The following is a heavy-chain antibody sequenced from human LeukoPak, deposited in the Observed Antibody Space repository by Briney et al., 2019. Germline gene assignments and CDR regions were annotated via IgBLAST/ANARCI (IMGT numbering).Heavy chain of an antibody. D-gene: IGHD3-22*01. CDR3: ARLYDGSAYHADHFDY. V-gene: IGHV3-21*01. Sequence: PGGSLRLSCAGSGFTFNTYNMNWVRQAPGKGLEWVSSISSSSSYIYYADSVKGRFTISRDNAKNSLYLQTNSLRAEDTAVYYCARLYDGSAYHADHFDYWGQGTLVIVSS. CDR2: ISSSSSYI. CDR1: GFTFNTYN. J-gene: IGHJ4*02.